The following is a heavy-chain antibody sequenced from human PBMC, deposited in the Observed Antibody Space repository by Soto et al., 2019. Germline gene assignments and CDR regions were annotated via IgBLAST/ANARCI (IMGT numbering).Heavy chain of an antibody. V-gene: IGHV3-21*01. J-gene: IGHJ4*02. Sequence: GGSLRLSCEASGFTFSRVSMNWVRQAPGKGLEWVASISSGSSDTWYADSVKGRFIISRDNAQNSLFLQMNTLRPEDTAMYYCARVAYWGPGTQVTVSS. CDR3: ARVAY. CDR2: ISSGSSDT. CDR1: GFTFSRVS.